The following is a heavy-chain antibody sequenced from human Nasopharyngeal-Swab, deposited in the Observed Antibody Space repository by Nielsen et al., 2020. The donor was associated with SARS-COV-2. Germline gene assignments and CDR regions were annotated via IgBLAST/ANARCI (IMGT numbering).Heavy chain of an antibody. Sequence: GGSLRLSCAASGFTFSTYWRSWVRQAPGNGLEWVANIKQDGRETYYVGSVRGRFTISRDNADNSLYLQMNSLRAEDTALYYCARDLGYVSPGGYFYYQGMDVWGPGTTVTVSS. V-gene: IGHV3-7*01. CDR2: IKQDGRET. CDR3: ARDLGYVSPGGYFYYQGMDV. CDR1: GFTFSTYW. J-gene: IGHJ6*02. D-gene: IGHD6-13*01.